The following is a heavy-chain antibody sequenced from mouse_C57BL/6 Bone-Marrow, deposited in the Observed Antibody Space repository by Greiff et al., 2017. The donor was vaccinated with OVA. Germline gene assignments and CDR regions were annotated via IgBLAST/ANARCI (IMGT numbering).Heavy chain of an antibody. CDR2: IFPGSGST. D-gene: IGHD1-1*01. Sequence: VKVEESGPELVKPGASVKISCKASGYTFTDYYINWVKQRPGQGLEWIGWIFPGSGSTYYNEKFKGKATLTVDKSSSTAYMLLSSLTSEDAAVYFCARSDYGSSYKAWFAYWGQGTLVTVSA. J-gene: IGHJ3*01. CDR1: GYTFTDYY. V-gene: IGHV1-75*01. CDR3: ARSDYGSSYKAWFAY.